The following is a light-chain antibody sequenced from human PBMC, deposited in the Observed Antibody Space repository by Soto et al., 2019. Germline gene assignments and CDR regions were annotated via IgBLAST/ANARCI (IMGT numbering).Light chain of an antibody. CDR1: SSNIGAGYD. J-gene: IGLJ2*01. Sequence: QSVLTQPPSVSGAPGQRVTISCTASSSNIGAGYDVHWYQQLPGTAPKLLIYRNSNRPSGVPDRFSGSKSGTSASLAITGLQAEDEADYYCHSYDSSLSGVVFGGGTKLTVL. CDR3: HSYDSSLSGVV. CDR2: RNS. V-gene: IGLV1-40*01.